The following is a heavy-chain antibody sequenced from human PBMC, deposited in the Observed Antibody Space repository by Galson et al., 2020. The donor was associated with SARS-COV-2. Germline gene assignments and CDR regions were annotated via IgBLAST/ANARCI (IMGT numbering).Heavy chain of an antibody. D-gene: IGHD3-10*01. J-gene: IGHJ3*01. CDR3: ARPGPFVGPMVLRQDTFGV. CDR1: GGSLNIDNYY. CDR2: ISATGFS. Sequence: SETLSLTCTVSGGSLNIDNYYWGWIRQPPGTGLEWIGGISATGFSYYSPSLRSRVSMSVDASKSQFSLKLTYVTAADTGVYFCARPGPFVGPMVLRQDTFGVWGQGTMVTVS. V-gene: IGHV4-39*01.